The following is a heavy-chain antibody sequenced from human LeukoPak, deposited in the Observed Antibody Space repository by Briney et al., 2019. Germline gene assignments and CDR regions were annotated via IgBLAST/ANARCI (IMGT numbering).Heavy chain of an antibody. D-gene: IGHD1-26*01. CDR1: GGTFSSYA. Sequence: ASVKVSFKASGGTFSSYAISWVRQAPAQGREWMGGIIAIFGTANYAQKFQGRVTITTDESTSTAYMELSSLRSEDTAVYYCARVGGVSPNWFDPWGQGTLVTVSS. CDR2: IIAIFGTA. V-gene: IGHV1-69*05. J-gene: IGHJ5*02. CDR3: ARVGGVSPNWFDP.